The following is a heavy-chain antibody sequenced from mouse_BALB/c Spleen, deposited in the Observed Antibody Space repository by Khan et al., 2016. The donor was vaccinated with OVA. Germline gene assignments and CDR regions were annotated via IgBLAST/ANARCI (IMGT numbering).Heavy chain of an antibody. J-gene: IGHJ2*01. D-gene: IGHD2-14*01. V-gene: IGHV3-2*02. CDR1: GYSITSDYA. Sequence: VQLKESGPGLVKPSQSLSLTCTVTGYSITSDYAWNWIRQFPGNKLEWLGYISYSGNTSYNPSLKSRISITRDTSRNQFFLQLNSVTNEDTSTYDCAREGAVRRYFDYRGQGTTLTGSS. CDR2: ISYSGNT. CDR3: AREGAVRRYFDY.